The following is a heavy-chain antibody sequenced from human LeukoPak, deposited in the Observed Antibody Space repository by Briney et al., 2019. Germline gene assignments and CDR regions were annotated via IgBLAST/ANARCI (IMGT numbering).Heavy chain of an antibody. CDR2: IIPILGIA. D-gene: IGHD2-2*01. J-gene: IGHJ5*02. V-gene: IGHV1-69*04. CDR1: GGTFSSYA. Sequence: SVKVSCKASGGTFSSYAISWVRQAPGQGLEWMGRIIPILGIANYAQKFQGRVTITADKSTSTAYMELSSLRSEDTAVYYCARVFGEGGYCSSTSCRTPYNWFDPWGQGTLVTVSS. CDR3: ARVFGEGGYCSSTSCRTPYNWFDP.